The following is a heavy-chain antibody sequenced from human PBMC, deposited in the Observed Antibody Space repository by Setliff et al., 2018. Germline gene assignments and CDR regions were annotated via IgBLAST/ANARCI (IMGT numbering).Heavy chain of an antibody. J-gene: IGHJ4*02. D-gene: IGHD3-10*01. CDR3: ALGYYSQYRSYFDD. CDR2: ITDDGDTT. Sequence: GGSLRLSCTTSGFTFFSYTMNWVRQAPGKGLEWVSAITDDGDTTHYAGSVKGRFTIDRDNTNSKLYLQMDSLRGEDTALYYCALGYYSQYRSYFDDWGPGTQVTVSS. V-gene: IGHV3-23*01. CDR1: GFTFFSYT.